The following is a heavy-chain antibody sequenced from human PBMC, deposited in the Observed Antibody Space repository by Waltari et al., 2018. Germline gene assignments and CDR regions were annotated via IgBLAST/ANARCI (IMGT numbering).Heavy chain of an antibody. J-gene: IGHJ4*02. CDR2: MKPNRGNT. D-gene: IGHD6-13*01. Sequence: QVQLVQSGAEVKKPGASVKVSCKASGYTFTSYDINWVRQATGQGLEWMGCMKPNRGNTGYAQKFQGRVTMTRNTSISTAYMELSSLRSEDTAVYYCARGHSYLAAAGMRDYWGQGTLVTVSS. CDR3: ARGHSYLAAAGMRDY. CDR1: GYTFTSYD. V-gene: IGHV1-8*01.